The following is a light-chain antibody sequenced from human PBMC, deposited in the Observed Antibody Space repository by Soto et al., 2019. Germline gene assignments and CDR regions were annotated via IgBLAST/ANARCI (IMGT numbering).Light chain of an antibody. J-gene: IGKJ1*01. CDR3: QQTYNTPWT. CDR2: AAS. CDR1: PSISTY. V-gene: IGKV1-39*01. Sequence: IQMTQSPSSLSASVGDRVTITCRASPSISTYLNWYHQKPGKAPKLLIYAASSLQSGVPSRFSGSGSGTDFALTISSPQPEDFATYYCQQTYNTPWTFGQGTKVDI.